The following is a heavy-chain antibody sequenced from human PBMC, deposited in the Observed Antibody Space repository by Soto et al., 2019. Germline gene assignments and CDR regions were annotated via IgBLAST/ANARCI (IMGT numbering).Heavy chain of an antibody. D-gene: IGHD3-10*01. J-gene: IGHJ6*02. CDR2: INAGNGNT. V-gene: IGHV1-3*01. CDR3: ARDSWFYYRMDV. CDR1: GYTFSTYA. Sequence: QVQLVQSGAEVKKPGASVKVSCKASGYTFSTYAMHWVRQAPGQRLEWMGWINAGNGNTKYSQKFQGRVTITRDTSSSTAYMELSSLRSEVTALYYCARDSWFYYRMDVWGQGTTVTVSS.